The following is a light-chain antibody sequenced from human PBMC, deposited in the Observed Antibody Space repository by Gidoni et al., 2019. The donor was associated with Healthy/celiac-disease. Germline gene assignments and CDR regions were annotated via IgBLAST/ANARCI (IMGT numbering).Light chain of an antibody. Sequence: DIQMTQSPSSLSASVGDRVTITCRASQSISSYLNWYQQKPGKAPKLLIYAASSLQSGVPPRFSGSGSGTDFTLTISSLQPEDFATYYCQQSYSTLPYTFGQXTKLEIK. CDR1: QSISSY. CDR2: AAS. CDR3: QQSYSTLPYT. J-gene: IGKJ2*01. V-gene: IGKV1-39*01.